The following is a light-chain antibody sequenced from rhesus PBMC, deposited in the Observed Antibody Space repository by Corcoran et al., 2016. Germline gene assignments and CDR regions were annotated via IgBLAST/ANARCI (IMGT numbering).Light chain of an antibody. CDR3: QHYYSTPYS. CDR2: EAS. J-gene: IGKJ2*01. V-gene: IGKV1-21*01. CDR1: QGMTNE. Sequence: DIQMTQSPSSLSASVGDRVTITCRASQGMTNELAWYQQKPGETPKLLIYEASSLQSGIPSRFSGSGSGTDFTLTISSLQSEDFATYFFQHYYSTPYSFGQGTKVEIK.